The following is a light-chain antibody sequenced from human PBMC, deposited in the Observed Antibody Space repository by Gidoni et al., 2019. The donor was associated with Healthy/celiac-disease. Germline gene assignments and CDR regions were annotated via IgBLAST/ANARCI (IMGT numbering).Light chain of an antibody. CDR2: KAS. J-gene: IGKJ1*01. Sequence: DIQMTQSPSSLSASVRDRVTITCRASKSISIWLAWYQQKPGKAPKLLIYKASSLESGVPSRFSGSGSGTEFTLTISRLQPDDFATYYCQQYNSYSWTFGQGTKVEIK. CDR1: KSISIW. V-gene: IGKV1-5*03. CDR3: QQYNSYSWT.